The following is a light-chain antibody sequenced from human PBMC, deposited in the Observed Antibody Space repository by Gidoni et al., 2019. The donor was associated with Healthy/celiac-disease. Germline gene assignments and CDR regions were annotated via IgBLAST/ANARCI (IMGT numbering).Light chain of an antibody. Sequence: EIVLTQSPGTLSLSPGERATLSCRASQSVSSSYLAWYQQKPGQATRLLIYGASSRATGIPDRFSGSGSGTDFTLTISRLEPEDFAVYYCQQYGSSPQRFTFGPXTKVDIK. V-gene: IGKV3-20*01. CDR2: GAS. J-gene: IGKJ3*01. CDR1: QSVSSSY. CDR3: QQYGSSPQRFT.